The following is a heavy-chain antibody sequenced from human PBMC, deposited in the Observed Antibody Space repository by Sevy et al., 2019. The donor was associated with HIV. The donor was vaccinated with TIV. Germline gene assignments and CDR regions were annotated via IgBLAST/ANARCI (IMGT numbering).Heavy chain of an antibody. CDR2: ISHDEILK. V-gene: IGHV3-30*04. Sequence: GESLKISCAASGFTFSSYALHWFRQAPGKGLEWVAVISHDEILKEYAASVKGRFTISRDSSKNTIYLEMNSLRPEDTAVYYCARDLPHLLPWELSRGSDYWGQGTLVTVSS. CDR1: GFTFSSYA. D-gene: IGHD3-16*01. CDR3: ARDLPHLLPWELSRGSDY. J-gene: IGHJ4*02.